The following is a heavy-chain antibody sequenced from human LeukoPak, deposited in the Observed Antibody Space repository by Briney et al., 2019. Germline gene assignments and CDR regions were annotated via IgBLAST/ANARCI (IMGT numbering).Heavy chain of an antibody. V-gene: IGHV4-39*01. CDR1: GGSISSSSYY. D-gene: IGHD3-22*01. J-gene: IGHJ4*02. CDR3: ARQTYYYDSRNYPKGVYFDC. Sequence: KTSETLSLTCTVSGGSISSSSYYWGWIRQPPGKGLEWIGSIYYSGSTYYNPSLKSRVTLSVDTSKNQFSLKLSSVTAADTAVYYCARQTYYYDSRNYPKGVYFDCWGQGTLVTVSS. CDR2: IYYSGST.